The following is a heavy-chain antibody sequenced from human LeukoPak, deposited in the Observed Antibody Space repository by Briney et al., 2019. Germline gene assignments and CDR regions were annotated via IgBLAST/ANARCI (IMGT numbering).Heavy chain of an antibody. Sequence: ASVKVSCKASGYTFTSYDINWVRQATGQGLEWVGWMNPNSGNTGYAQKFQGRVTMTRNTSISTAYMELSSLRSEDTAVYYCARGMFRLAAGPVPSYYWGQGTLVTVSS. D-gene: IGHD6-6*01. CDR2: MNPNSGNT. CDR3: ARGMFRLAAGPVPSYY. CDR1: GYTFTSYD. J-gene: IGHJ4*02. V-gene: IGHV1-8*01.